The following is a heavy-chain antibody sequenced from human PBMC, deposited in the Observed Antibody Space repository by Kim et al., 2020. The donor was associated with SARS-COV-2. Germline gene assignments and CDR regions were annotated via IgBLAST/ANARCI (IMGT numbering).Heavy chain of an antibody. CDR3: AKRRGPLLPNWFFDY. V-gene: IGHV3-23*01. Sequence: GGSLRLSCAASGFIFSNYAMSWVRQAPGKGLEWVSTIDNDVVTAFYAESVKGRFTISRDNSKSTLSLQMSSLRVEDTAVYYCAKRRGPLLPNWFFDYWGQGGLVTVSS. CDR1: GFIFSNYA. D-gene: IGHD1-1*01. J-gene: IGHJ4*01. CDR2: IDNDVVTA.